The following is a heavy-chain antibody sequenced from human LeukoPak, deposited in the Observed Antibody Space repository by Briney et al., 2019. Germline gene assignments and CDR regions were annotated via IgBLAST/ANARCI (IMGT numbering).Heavy chain of an antibody. CDR2: IKSKTDGGTT. CDR3: TTGAYCGGDCYSNYYYYMDV. Sequence: GGSLTLSCAASGFTFSNAWMSWVRQAPGKGLEWVGRIKSKTDGGTTDYAAPVKGRFTISRDDSKNTLYLQMNSLKTEDTAVYYCTTGAYCGGDCYSNYYYYMDVWGKGTTVTISS. J-gene: IGHJ6*03. V-gene: IGHV3-15*01. CDR1: GFTFSNAW. D-gene: IGHD2-21*02.